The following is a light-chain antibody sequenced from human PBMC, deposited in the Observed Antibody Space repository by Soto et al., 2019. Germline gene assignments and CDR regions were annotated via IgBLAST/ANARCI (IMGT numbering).Light chain of an antibody. CDR1: SSDIGGYKY. J-gene: IGLJ3*02. CDR3: TSYSRYRVLV. CDR2: EVS. Sequence: QSALTQPSSVSGSLGNSITISCTGTSSDIGGYKYLSWYQWRPVKAPKLIIFEVSNRPSGASDRFSGSNSGNTASLTISGLQAEDEADYYCTSYSRYRVLVFGGGTKVTVL. V-gene: IGLV2-14*01.